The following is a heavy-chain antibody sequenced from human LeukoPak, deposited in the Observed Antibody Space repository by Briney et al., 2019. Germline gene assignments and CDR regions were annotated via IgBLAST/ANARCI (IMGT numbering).Heavy chain of an antibody. Sequence: GGSLRLSCAASGFTFDDYTMSWVRQAPGKGLEWVALISWDGDNTYYADSVKGRFTISRDNSKNSLYLQMNSLRTEDTALYYCAKGNSIAVSAFFDYWGQGTLVTVSS. CDR2: ISWDGDNT. V-gene: IGHV3-43*01. D-gene: IGHD6-19*01. CDR1: GFTFDDYT. J-gene: IGHJ4*02. CDR3: AKGNSIAVSAFFDY.